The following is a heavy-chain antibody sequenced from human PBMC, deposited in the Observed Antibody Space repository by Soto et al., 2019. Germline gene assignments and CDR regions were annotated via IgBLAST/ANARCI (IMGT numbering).Heavy chain of an antibody. CDR3: ARIAATGRGWDV. D-gene: IGHD6-13*01. CDR1: GFTFSSYW. V-gene: IGHV3-7*01. Sequence: EVQLVESGGGLVQPGGSLRISCVDSGFTFSSYWMSWVRQAPVKGLEWVGNIKQDGSEENYVDSLKGRFTISRDNAKNSMYLQMNSLRVEDTAVYYCARIAATGRGWDVWGQGTTVVVSS. J-gene: IGHJ6*02. CDR2: IKQDGSEE.